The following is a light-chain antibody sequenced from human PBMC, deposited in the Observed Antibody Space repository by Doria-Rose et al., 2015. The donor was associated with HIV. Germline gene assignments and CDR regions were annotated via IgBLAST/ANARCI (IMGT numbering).Light chain of an antibody. CDR1: QSGSANY. CDR3: HQYASSRT. CDR2: GAS. V-gene: IGKV3-20*01. Sequence: TQSPGTLSLSPGERATLSCRSSQSGSANYLAWYQQRPGQSSRLLIYGASSRATDIPDRFSGSGSGTDFTLTISRLEPEDFAVYYCHQYASSRTFGQGTKVEIK. J-gene: IGKJ1*01.